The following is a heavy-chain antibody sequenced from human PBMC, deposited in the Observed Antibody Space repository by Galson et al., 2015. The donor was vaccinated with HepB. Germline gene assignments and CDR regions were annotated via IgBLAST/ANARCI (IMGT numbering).Heavy chain of an antibody. CDR3: ASPVRILGAFDI. D-gene: IGHD2-15*01. CDR2: ISAYNGNT. CDR1: GFTFTSYG. J-gene: IGHJ3*02. Sequence: SVKLSCKASGFTFTSYGISWVRQAPGQGLEWMGWISAYNGNTNYAQKLQGRVTMTTDTSTSTAYMELRSLRSDDTAVYYCASPVRILGAFDIWGQGTMVTVSS. V-gene: IGHV1-18*01.